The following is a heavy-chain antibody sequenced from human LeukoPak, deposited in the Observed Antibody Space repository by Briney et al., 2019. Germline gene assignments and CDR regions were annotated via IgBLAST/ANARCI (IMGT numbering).Heavy chain of an antibody. Sequence: PSETLSLTCTVSGGSISSYYWSWIRQPPGKGLEWIGYIYYSGSTNYNPSLKSRVTISVDTSRNQFSLKLSSVTAADTAVYYCASTRGYNYDYFDYWGQGTLVTVSS. CDR2: IYYSGST. V-gene: IGHV4-59*01. CDR3: ASTRGYNYDYFDY. D-gene: IGHD5-18*01. CDR1: GGSISSYY. J-gene: IGHJ4*02.